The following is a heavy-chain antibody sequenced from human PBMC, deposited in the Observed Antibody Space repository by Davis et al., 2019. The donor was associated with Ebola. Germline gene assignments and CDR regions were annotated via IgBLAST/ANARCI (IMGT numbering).Heavy chain of an antibody. V-gene: IGHV1-46*01. CDR2: INPSGGST. CDR1: GYTFTSYY. Sequence: AASVKVSCKASGYTFTSYYMHWVRQAPGQGLEWMGIINPSGGSTSYAQKFQGRVTMTRDTSASTAYMELSSLRSEDTAVYYCARAYYYDSSGYYYFSQDYWGQGTLVTVSS. J-gene: IGHJ4*02. D-gene: IGHD3-22*01. CDR3: ARAYYYDSSGYYYFSQDY.